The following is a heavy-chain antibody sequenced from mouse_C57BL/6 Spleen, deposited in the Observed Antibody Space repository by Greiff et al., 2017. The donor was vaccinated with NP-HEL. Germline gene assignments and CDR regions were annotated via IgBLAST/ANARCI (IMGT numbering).Heavy chain of an antibody. J-gene: IGHJ4*01. V-gene: IGHV1-47*01. CDR3: ARRSPYDYRAMDY. Sequence: VKVVESGAELVKPGASVKMSCKASGYTFTTYPIEWMKQNHGKSLEWIGNFHPYNDDTKYNEKFKGKATLTVEKSSSTVYLELSRLTSDDSAVYYCARRSPYDYRAMDYWGQGTSVTVSS. CDR1: GYTFTTYP. D-gene: IGHD2-4*01. CDR2: FHPYNDDT.